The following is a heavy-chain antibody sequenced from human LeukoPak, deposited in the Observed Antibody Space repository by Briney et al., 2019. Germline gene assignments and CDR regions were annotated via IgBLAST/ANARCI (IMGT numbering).Heavy chain of an antibody. Sequence: PGGSLRLSCAASGFTFNDYYMSWIRQAPGKGLEWLSYINIGGANTHYADSVKGRFTISRDNAKKSLYLEMNNLRAEDTAVYYCATDGAGFDTWGQGVLVTVSS. CDR1: GFTFNDYY. CDR3: ATDGAGFDT. J-gene: IGHJ5*02. CDR2: INIGGANT. V-gene: IGHV3-11*01.